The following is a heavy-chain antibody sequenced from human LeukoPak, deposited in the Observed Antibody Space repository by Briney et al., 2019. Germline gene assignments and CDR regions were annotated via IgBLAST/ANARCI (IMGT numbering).Heavy chain of an antibody. D-gene: IGHD3-3*01. CDR2: ISAYNGNT. CDR1: GYTFTIYG. CDR3: ARGERFLEWLLSLYYFDY. J-gene: IGHJ4*02. Sequence: ASVKVSCKASGYTFTIYGISWVRQAPGQGLEWMGWISAYNGNTNYAQKLQGRVTMTRDTSTSTVYMELSSLRSEDTAVYYCARGERFLEWLLSLYYFDYWGQGTLVTVSS. V-gene: IGHV1-18*01.